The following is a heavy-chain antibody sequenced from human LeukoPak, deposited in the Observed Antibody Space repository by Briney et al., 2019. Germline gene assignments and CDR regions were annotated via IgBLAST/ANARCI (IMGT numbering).Heavy chain of an antibody. J-gene: IGHJ4*02. CDR1: GFTFSSYA. Sequence: TGGSLRLSCAASGFTFSSYAMSWVRQAPGEGLEWVSAITGSGGSTYYADSVKGRFTISRDNSKNTLYLQMNSLRAEDTAIYYCANSRAYYDFWSGYSTIDYWGQGTLVTVSS. CDR3: ANSRAYYDFWSGYSTIDY. V-gene: IGHV3-23*01. D-gene: IGHD3-3*01. CDR2: ITGSGGST.